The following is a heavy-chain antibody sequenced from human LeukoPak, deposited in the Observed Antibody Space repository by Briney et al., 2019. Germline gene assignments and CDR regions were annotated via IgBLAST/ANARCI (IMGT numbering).Heavy chain of an antibody. CDR1: GGTFSSYA. CDR3: ARVTAAGTLAYYYYYYMDV. V-gene: IGHV1-69*01. D-gene: IGHD6-13*01. Sequence: GSSVKVSCKASGGTFSSYAISWVRQAPGQGLEWMGGIIPIFGTANYAQKFQGRVTITADESTSTAYMELSSLRSEDTAVYYCARVTAAGTLAYYYYYYMDVWGKGTTVTVSS. J-gene: IGHJ6*03. CDR2: IIPIFGTA.